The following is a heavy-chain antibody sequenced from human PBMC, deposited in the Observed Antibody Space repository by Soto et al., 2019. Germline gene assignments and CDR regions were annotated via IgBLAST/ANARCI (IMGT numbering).Heavy chain of an antibody. D-gene: IGHD3-22*01. CDR3: VNPASGFVYDAIEI. Sequence: EVQLLESGGGLVQPGGSLRLSCVASGFTFINNAMSWVRQAPGKGLEWVSSVTGTGGTTYYSDSVKGRFTISRDNSKNTVFLQMTSLRVEDTAMYYSVNPASGFVYDAIEIWGQGTMVTVSS. CDR1: GFTFINNA. J-gene: IGHJ3*02. CDR2: VTGTGGTT. V-gene: IGHV3-23*01.